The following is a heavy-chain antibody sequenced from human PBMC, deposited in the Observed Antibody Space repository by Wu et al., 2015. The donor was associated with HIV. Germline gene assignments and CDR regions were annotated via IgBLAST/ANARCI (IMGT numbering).Heavy chain of an antibody. CDR3: ARRLTLAGSPFDS. V-gene: IGHV1-69*05. Sequence: QVQLVQSGAEVKKPGASVKISCKTSGYTFSIYGITWVRQAPGQGLEWMGGLSPLSVGGKYSQRFQGRVTMTMGEGSTTAYMELNSLRPDDTGLYFCARRLTLAGSPFDSWGQGTLVTVSS. D-gene: IGHD6-19*01. CDR2: LSPLSVGG. CDR1: GYTFSIYG. J-gene: IGHJ4*02.